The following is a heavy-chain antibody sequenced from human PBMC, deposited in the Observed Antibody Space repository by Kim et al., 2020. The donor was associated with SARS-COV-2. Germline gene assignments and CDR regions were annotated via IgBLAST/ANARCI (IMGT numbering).Heavy chain of an antibody. V-gene: IGHV4-34*01. CDR3: ARGWRGMVRGVTYFDY. D-gene: IGHD3-10*01. J-gene: IGHJ4*02. Sequence: SLKSRVTISVDTSKNQFSLKLSSVTAADTAVYYCARGWRGMVRGVTYFDYWGQGTLVTVSS.